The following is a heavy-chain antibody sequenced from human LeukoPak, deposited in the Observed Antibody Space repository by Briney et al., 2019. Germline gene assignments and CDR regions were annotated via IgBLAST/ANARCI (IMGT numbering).Heavy chain of an antibody. CDR1: GYTLTELS. Sequence: ASVKVSCKVSGYTLTELSMHWVRQAPGKGLEWMGGFDPEDGETIYAQKFQGRVTMTEDTSTDTAYMELSSLRSEDTAVYYCATGAKLEPRNYYYYYYMDVWGKGTTVTVSS. J-gene: IGHJ6*03. CDR2: FDPEDGET. D-gene: IGHD1-14*01. V-gene: IGHV1-24*01. CDR3: ATGAKLEPRNYYYYYYMDV.